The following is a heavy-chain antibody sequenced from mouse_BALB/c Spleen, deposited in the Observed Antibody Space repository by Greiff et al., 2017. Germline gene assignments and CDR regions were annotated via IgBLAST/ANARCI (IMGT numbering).Heavy chain of an antibody. Sequence: EVHLVESGAELVKPGASVKLSCTASGFNIKDTYMHWVKQRPEQGLEWIGRIDPANGNTKYDPKFQGKATITADTSSNTAYLQLSSLTSEDTAVYYCAKGIYYGNSAYWGQGTLVTVSA. CDR2: IDPANGNT. CDR3: AKGIYYGNSAY. CDR1: GFNIKDTY. V-gene: IGHV14-3*02. J-gene: IGHJ3*01. D-gene: IGHD2-1*01.